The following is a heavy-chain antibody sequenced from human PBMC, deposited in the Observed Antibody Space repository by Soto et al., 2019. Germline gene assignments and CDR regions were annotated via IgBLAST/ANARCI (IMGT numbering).Heavy chain of an antibody. Sequence: GGSLRLSCAASGFTFSSYSMNWVRQAPGKGLEWVSSISSSSSYIYYADSVKGRFTISRDNAKNSLYLQMNSLRAEDTAVYYCARDPPYYYDSSGYYDYWGQGTLVTVSS. CDR2: ISSSSSYI. D-gene: IGHD3-22*01. CDR1: GFTFSSYS. CDR3: ARDPPYYYDSSGYYDY. V-gene: IGHV3-21*01. J-gene: IGHJ4*02.